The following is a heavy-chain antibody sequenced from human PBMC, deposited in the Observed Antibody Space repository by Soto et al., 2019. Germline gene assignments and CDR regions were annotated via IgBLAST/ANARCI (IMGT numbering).Heavy chain of an antibody. CDR1: GFTFSYYG. Sequence: QVQLVESGGGVVQPGKSLRLSCAASGFTFSYYGLHWVRHAPGKGLEWVAGISYDGSNRYYGDSVKGRFSISRDNPNNTLYLQMNSLRDEDTAVYYCARSGPGGGVYFDDWGQGTRVTVSS. J-gene: IGHJ4*02. CDR3: ARSGPGGGVYFDD. V-gene: IGHV3-30*03. CDR2: ISYDGSNR. D-gene: IGHD5-12*01.